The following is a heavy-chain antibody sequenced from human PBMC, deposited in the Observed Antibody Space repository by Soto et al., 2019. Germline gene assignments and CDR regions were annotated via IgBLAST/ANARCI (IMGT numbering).Heavy chain of an antibody. Sequence: SETLSLTCAVSGGSISSGGYSWSWIRQPPGKGLEWIGYIYHSGSTYYNPSLKSRLTISVDRSKNQFSLKVSSVTAADTAVYYCARRYGGNIDYWGQGTLVTVSS. D-gene: IGHD1-26*01. CDR2: IYHSGST. J-gene: IGHJ4*02. CDR1: GGSISSGGYS. CDR3: ARRYGGNIDY. V-gene: IGHV4-30-2*02.